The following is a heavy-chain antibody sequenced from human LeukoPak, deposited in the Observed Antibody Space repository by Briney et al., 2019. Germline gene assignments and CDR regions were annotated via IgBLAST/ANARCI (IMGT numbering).Heavy chain of an antibody. Sequence: GESLMISCKGSGYSFTSYWIGWVRQMPGKGLEWMGIIYPGDSDTRYSPSFQGQVTISADKSISTAYLQWSSLKASDTAMYYCARPPSNYYDSSGYFDYWGRGTLVTVSS. D-gene: IGHD3-22*01. J-gene: IGHJ4*02. V-gene: IGHV5-51*01. CDR1: GYSFTSYW. CDR3: ARPPSNYYDSSGYFDY. CDR2: IYPGDSDT.